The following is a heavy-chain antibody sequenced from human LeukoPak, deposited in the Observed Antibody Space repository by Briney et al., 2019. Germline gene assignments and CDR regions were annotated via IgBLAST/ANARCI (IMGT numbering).Heavy chain of an antibody. Sequence: GGSLRLSCAASGFTFSSYAMHWVRQAPGKGLEWVAVISYDGSNKYYADSVKGRFTISRDNSKNTLYLQMNSLRAEDTAVYYCAKDLGYCSSTSCSPDAFDIWGQGTMVTVSS. CDR3: AKDLGYCSSTSCSPDAFDI. D-gene: IGHD2-2*01. CDR2: ISYDGSNK. J-gene: IGHJ3*02. CDR1: GFTFSSYA. V-gene: IGHV3-30-3*01.